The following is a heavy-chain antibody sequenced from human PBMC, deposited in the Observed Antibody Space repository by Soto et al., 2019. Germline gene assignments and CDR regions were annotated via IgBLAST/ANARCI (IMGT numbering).Heavy chain of an antibody. CDR1: GFTFSSYS. D-gene: IGHD5-18*01. J-gene: IGHJ4*02. V-gene: IGHV3-21*06. CDR3: ARDQTGYSYGYGLGY. Sequence: EVQLVESGGGLVKPGGSLRLSCAASGFTFSSYSMNWVRQAPGKGLGWVSSISSSSYIYYADSVKGRFTISRDNAKNSLYLQLTRLGAEDTSVYYCARDQTGYSYGYGLGYWGQGTLVTVSS. CDR2: ISSSSYI.